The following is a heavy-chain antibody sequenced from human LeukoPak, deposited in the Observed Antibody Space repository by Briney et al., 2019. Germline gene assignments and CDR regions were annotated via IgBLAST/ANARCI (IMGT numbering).Heavy chain of an antibody. CDR3: AREGPRGNSQFDY. CDR2: IWYDGSNK. Sequence: GGSLRLSCTASGFTFSSYGMHWVRQAPGKGLEWVALIWYDGSNKYYTDSVKGRLTISRDNSKNTLYLQMNSLRAEDTAIYYCAREGPRGNSQFDYWGQGTLVTVSS. CDR1: GFTFSSYG. D-gene: IGHD2/OR15-2a*01. V-gene: IGHV3-33*08. J-gene: IGHJ4*02.